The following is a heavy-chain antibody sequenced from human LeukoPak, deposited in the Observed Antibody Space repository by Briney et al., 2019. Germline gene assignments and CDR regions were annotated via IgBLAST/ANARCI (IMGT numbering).Heavy chain of an antibody. CDR1: GFTLSNYD. CDR3: ARTYYYDSSGYPPGGY. D-gene: IGHD3-22*01. Sequence: PGGSLRLSCAASGFTLSNYDMSWVRQAPGKGLAWVSAISGRGGRTYYADSVKGRFTISRDNSKNTLYLQMNSLRAEDTAVYYCARTYYYDSSGYPPGGYWGQGTLVTVSS. J-gene: IGHJ4*02. CDR2: ISGRGGRT. V-gene: IGHV3-23*01.